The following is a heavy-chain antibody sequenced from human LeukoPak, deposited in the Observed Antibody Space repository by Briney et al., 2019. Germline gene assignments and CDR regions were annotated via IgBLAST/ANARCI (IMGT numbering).Heavy chain of an antibody. CDR1: GFTFSSYS. V-gene: IGHV3-21*01. D-gene: IGHD2-2*01. J-gene: IGHJ4*02. Sequence: KTGGSLRLSCAASGFTFSSYSMNWVRQAPGKGLEWVSSISSSSSYICYADSVKGRFTISRDNAKNSLYLQMNSLRAEDTAVYYCARGYCSSTSCYYFDYWGQGTLVTVSS. CDR2: ISSSSSYI. CDR3: ARGYCSSTSCYYFDY.